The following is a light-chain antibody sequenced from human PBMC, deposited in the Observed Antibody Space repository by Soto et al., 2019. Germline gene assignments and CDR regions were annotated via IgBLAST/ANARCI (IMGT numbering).Light chain of an antibody. CDR2: AAS. J-gene: IGKJ3*01. Sequence: DIQLTQSPSFLSASVGDRVTITCRASQGISSNLAWYQQKPGKAPTLLMYAASTLQRGVPSRFSGSGSRTEFTLTISNLLTQAFATSYCKPLNSYPVAFGPGTIVDI. CDR3: KPLNSYPVA. V-gene: IGKV1-9*01. CDR1: QGISSN.